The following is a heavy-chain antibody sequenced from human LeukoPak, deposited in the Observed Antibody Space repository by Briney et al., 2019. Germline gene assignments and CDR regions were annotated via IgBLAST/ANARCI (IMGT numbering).Heavy chain of an antibody. V-gene: IGHV3-30*18. CDR3: AKWGPYCVGDYCPALDS. Sequence: SGGSLRLSCAASGFTFSSYGMHWVRQAPGKGLEWVAVISYDGSNEYYADSVKGRFTISRDNSKNTLYLQMNSLRAEDTAVYYCAKWGPYCVGDYCPALDSWGPGTLVTVSS. D-gene: IGHD2-21*02. CDR1: GFTFSSYG. J-gene: IGHJ4*02. CDR2: ISYDGSNE.